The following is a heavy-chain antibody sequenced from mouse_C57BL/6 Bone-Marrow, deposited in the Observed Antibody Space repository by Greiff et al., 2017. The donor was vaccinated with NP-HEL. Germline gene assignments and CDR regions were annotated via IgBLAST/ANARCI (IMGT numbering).Heavy chain of an antibody. J-gene: IGHJ4*01. CDR2: IDPSDSET. Sequence: QVQLQQPGAELVRPGSSVKLSCKASGYTFTSYWMHWVKQRPIQGLEWIGNIDPSDSETHYNQKFKDKATLTVDKSSSTAYMQLSSLTSEDSAVYYCARDYWYSNSYYAMDYWGQGTSVTVSS. CDR1: GYTFTSYW. CDR3: ARDYWYSNSYYAMDY. D-gene: IGHD2-5*01. V-gene: IGHV1-52*01.